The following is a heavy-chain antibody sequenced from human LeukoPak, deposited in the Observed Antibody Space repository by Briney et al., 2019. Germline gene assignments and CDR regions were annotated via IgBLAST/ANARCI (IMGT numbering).Heavy chain of an antibody. CDR3: AKGMYQLPTTFDY. V-gene: IGHV3-23*01. Sequence: GRSLRLSCAASGFTFSSYAMSWVRQAPGKGLEWVSAISGSGGSTYYADSVKGRFTISRDNSKNTLYLQMNSLRAEDTAVYYCAKGMYQLPTTFDYWGQGTLVTVSS. CDR1: GFTFSSYA. D-gene: IGHD2-2*01. J-gene: IGHJ4*02. CDR2: ISGSGGST.